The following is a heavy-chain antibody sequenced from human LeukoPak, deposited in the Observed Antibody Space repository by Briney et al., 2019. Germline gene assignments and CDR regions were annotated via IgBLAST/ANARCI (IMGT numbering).Heavy chain of an antibody. J-gene: IGHJ2*01. V-gene: IGHV1-24*01. Sequence: ASVKVSCKVSGYTLTELAMHWVRQPPGKGLEWMGGFDPEDGETIYAQKFQGRVTMTEDTSTDTAYMELSSLRSEDTAVYYCATLGFLADMIRDWYFDLWGRGTLVTVSS. CDR1: GYTLTELA. CDR2: FDPEDGET. CDR3: ATLGFLADMIRDWYFDL. D-gene: IGHD3-22*01.